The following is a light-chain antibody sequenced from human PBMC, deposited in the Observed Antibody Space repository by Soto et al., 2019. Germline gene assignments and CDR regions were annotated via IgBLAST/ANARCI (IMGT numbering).Light chain of an antibody. Sequence: QSVLTQPPSMSGAPGQRVTISCTGSNSNIGAGYDVHWYQQLPGTAPKLLIYGNTNRPSRVPDRFSGSKSGTSASLAIIGLQAEDEADYYCQSYDSNLSVVFGGGTQLTVL. CDR2: GNT. CDR3: QSYDSNLSVV. V-gene: IGLV1-40*01. J-gene: IGLJ2*01. CDR1: NSNIGAGYD.